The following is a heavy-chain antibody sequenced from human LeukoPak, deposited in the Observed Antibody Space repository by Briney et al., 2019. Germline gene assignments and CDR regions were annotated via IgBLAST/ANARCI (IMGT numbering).Heavy chain of an antibody. CDR3: ARSEPKYYDFLYYYYYYMDV. V-gene: IGHV1-2*02. Sequence: GASVKVSCKASGYTFTGYYMHWVRQAPGQGLEWMGWINPNSGGTDYAQKFQGRVTMTRDTSISTAYLGLSRLRSDDTAVYYCARSEPKYYDFLYYYYYYMDVWGKGTTVTVSS. J-gene: IGHJ6*03. CDR2: INPNSGGT. CDR1: GYTFTGYY. D-gene: IGHD3-3*01.